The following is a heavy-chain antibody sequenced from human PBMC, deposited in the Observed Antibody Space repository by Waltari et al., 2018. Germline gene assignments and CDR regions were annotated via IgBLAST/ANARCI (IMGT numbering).Heavy chain of an antibody. V-gene: IGHV5-10-1*03. J-gene: IGHJ4*02. D-gene: IGHD1-1*01. Sequence: DVQLVQSGAEVKKPGESLRISCKASGYSFTSNWISWVRQMPGKGLEGMGKIDPRDSYTNYSPSFQGHVTFSVDKSISTAYLQWHSLRASDTAMYYCARRTDPGTYFDYWGQGALVTVSS. CDR1: GYSFTSNW. CDR2: IDPRDSYT. CDR3: ARRTDPGTYFDY.